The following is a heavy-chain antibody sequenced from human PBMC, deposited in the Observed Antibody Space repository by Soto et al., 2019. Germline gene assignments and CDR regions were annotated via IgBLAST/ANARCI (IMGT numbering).Heavy chain of an antibody. CDR1: GFTFSSYA. Sequence: TGGSLRLSCAASGFTFSSYAMSWVRQAPGKGLEWVSAISGSGGSAYYADSVKGRFTISRDNSKNTLYLQMNSLRAEDTAAYYCAKDHYYDSSGYWDAFDIWGQGTMVTVSS. CDR3: AKDHYYDSSGYWDAFDI. CDR2: ISGSGGSA. V-gene: IGHV3-23*01. J-gene: IGHJ3*02. D-gene: IGHD3-22*01.